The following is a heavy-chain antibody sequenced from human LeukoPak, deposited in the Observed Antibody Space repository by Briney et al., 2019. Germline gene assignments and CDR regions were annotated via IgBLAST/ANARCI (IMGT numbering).Heavy chain of an antibody. Sequence: SETLSLTCAVSGGSISSNSYYWGWIRQPPGKGLEWIGSIYYSGSTYYNPSLKSRVTISVDTSKNQFSLKLSSVTAADTAVYYCARQGQQLVGFYYYMDVWGKGTTVTISS. CDR1: GGSISSNSYY. J-gene: IGHJ6*03. V-gene: IGHV4-39*01. D-gene: IGHD6-13*01. CDR2: IYYSGST. CDR3: ARQGQQLVGFYYYMDV.